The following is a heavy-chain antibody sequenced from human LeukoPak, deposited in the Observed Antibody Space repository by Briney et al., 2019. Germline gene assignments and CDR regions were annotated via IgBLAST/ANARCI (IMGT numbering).Heavy chain of an antibody. J-gene: IGHJ3*02. V-gene: IGHV1-69*05. CDR2: IVLIVGTA. CDR3: ARGSTREYSSSPDAFDI. Sequence: ASVKVSCKASGGTFSSYAISWVRQAHGQGLEWMGGIVLIVGTANYAQKFQARVTITTDESTSKASMELSSLRSEDTAVYYCARGSTREYSSSPDAFDIWGQGTMVTVSS. CDR1: GGTFSSYA. D-gene: IGHD6-6*01.